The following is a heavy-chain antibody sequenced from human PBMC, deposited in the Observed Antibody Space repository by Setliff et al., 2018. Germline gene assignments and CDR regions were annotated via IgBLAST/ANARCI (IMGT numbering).Heavy chain of an antibody. V-gene: IGHV4-61*09. CDR3: ARVTGFFYVDA. Sequence: SETLSLTCTVSGGSVGSEFSYWTWIRQPAGKGLEWIGQIYTSWSTNYNPSLKSRVTISLDASKNQFSLRLTSVTAADTAIYYCARVTGFFYVDAWGKGTTVTVSS. J-gene: IGHJ6*03. D-gene: IGHD3-3*01. CDR2: IYTSWST. CDR1: GGSVGSEFSY.